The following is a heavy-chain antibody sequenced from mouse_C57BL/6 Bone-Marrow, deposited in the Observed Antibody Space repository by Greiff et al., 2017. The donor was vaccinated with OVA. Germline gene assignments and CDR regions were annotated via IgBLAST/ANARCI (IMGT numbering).Heavy chain of an antibody. D-gene: IGHD2-2*01. V-gene: IGHV14-4*01. CDR3: TSYGSFAY. Sequence: EVQLQQSGAELVRPGASVKLSCTASGFNIKDDYMHWVKQRPEQGLEWIGWIDPETGDTEYASKFKGKATITADTSSNTAYLQLSSLTSEDSSVYSCTSYGSFAYWGQGTTLTVSS. J-gene: IGHJ2*01. CDR2: IDPETGDT. CDR1: GFNIKDDY.